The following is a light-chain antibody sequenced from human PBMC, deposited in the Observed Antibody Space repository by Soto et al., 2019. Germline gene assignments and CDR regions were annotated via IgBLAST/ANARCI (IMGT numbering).Light chain of an antibody. CDR3: QQRSNWPPLP. CDR2: DAS. V-gene: IGKV3-11*01. CDR1: QSVRSY. J-gene: IGKJ4*01. Sequence: EIVLTQSPATLSLSPGERATLSCRASQSVRSYLAWYQQKPGQAPRLLIYDASNRATGIPARFSGSGSGTDFSLTIRSLEPEDFAVYYCQQRSNWPPLPFGGGTKVDIK.